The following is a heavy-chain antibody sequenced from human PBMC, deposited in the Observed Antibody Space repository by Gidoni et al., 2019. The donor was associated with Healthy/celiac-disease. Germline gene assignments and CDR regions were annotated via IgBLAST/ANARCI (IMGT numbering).Heavy chain of an antibody. D-gene: IGHD3-10*01. CDR3: ASRGLSYYYYGMDV. CDR1: GSPFTSYY. V-gene: IGHV1-46*03. CDR2: INPRGGST. Sequence: QVQLVQSGAEVKKPGASVNVSCKASGSPFTSYYMHWVRQAPGQGLEWMGIINPRGGSTSYAQKFQGRVTMTRDTSTSTVYMELSSLRSEDTAVYYCASRGLSYYYYGMDVWGQGTTVTVSS. J-gene: IGHJ6*02.